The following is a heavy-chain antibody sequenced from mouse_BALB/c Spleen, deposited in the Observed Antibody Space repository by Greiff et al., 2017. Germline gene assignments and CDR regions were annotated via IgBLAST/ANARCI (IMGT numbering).Heavy chain of an antibody. V-gene: IGHV5-6*01. CDR1: GFTFSSYG. J-gene: IGHJ2*01. CDR3: ARRGDGNHYFDY. D-gene: IGHD2-1*01. Sequence: EVQLQESGGDLVKPGGSLKLSCAASGFTFSSYGMSWVRQTPDKRLEWVATISSGGSYTYYPDSVKGRFTISRDNAKNTLYLQMSSLKSEDTAMYYCARRGDGNHYFDYWGQGTTLTVSS. CDR2: ISSGGSYT.